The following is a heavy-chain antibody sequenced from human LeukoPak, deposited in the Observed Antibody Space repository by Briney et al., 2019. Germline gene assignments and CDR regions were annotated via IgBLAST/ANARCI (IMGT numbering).Heavy chain of an antibody. J-gene: IGHJ4*02. CDR1: GGSISSSSYY. CDR3: ARQGYDIWTGHTYYFDY. CDR2: IYYSGST. V-gene: IGHV4-39*01. D-gene: IGHD3-9*01. Sequence: SETLSLTCTVSGGSISSSSYYWGWIRQPPGKGLEWIGSIYYSGSTYYNPSLKSRVTISVDTSKNQFSLKLSSVTAADTAVYYCARQGYDIWTGHTYYFDYWGQGTLVTVSS.